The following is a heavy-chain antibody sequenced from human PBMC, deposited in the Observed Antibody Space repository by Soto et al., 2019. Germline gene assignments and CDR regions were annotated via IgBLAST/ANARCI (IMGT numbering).Heavy chain of an antibody. CDR1: GGTFTSYA. CDR2: IVPVFGTA. Sequence: QVQLLQSGAEVKKPGSSVKVSCKASGGTFTSYAISWVRQAPGQGLEWMGGIVPVFGTATYAQRFQDRVTITEDRSASTAYLEMSDVSSDDTAVYYCARGDVRMVYDQYGMDVWGQGTTVTVSS. D-gene: IGHD2-8*01. CDR3: ARGDVRMVYDQYGMDV. J-gene: IGHJ6*02. V-gene: IGHV1-69*06.